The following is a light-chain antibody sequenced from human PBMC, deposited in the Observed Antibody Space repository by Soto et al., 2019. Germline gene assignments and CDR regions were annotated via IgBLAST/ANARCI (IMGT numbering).Light chain of an antibody. V-gene: IGKV1-5*03. CDR2: KAS. CDR3: QQYNSYLYT. CDR1: QSISSC. J-gene: IGKJ2*01. Sequence: DIQMTQSPSTLSASVGDRVTITCRARQSISSCVAWYQQKPGKGPKLLIYKASILESGVLSRFSGSGSGKEFTLTISSLQPDDFATYYCQQYNSYLYTVGQGTKLEIK.